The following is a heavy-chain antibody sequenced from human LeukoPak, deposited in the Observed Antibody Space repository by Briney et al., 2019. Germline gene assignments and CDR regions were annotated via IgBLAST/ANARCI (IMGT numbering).Heavy chain of an antibody. V-gene: IGHV4-39*07. D-gene: IGHD4-17*01. CDR3: AGLPTVTTGGTDYYYYYYGMDV. CDR2: INHSGST. CDR1: GGSISSSSYY. Sequence: SETLSLTCTVSGGSISSSSYYWGWIRQPPGKGLEWIGEINHSGSTNYNPSLKSRVTISVDTSKNQFSLKLSSVTAADTAVYYCAGLPTVTTGGTDYYYYYYGMDVWGQGTTVTVSS. J-gene: IGHJ6*02.